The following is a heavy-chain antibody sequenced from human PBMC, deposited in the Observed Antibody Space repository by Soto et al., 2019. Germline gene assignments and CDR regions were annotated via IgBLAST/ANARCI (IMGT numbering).Heavy chain of an antibody. D-gene: IGHD3-22*01. V-gene: IGHV3-74*01. CDR3: ARGSKYYYDSSGSPWDYYYYGMDV. CDR2: INSDGSSR. Sequence: PGGSLRLSCAASGFTFSSYWMHWVRQAPGKGLVWVSRINSDGSSRDYADSVKGRFTISRDNAKNTLYLQMNSLRVEDTAVYYCARGSKYYYDSSGSPWDYYYYGMDVWGQGTTVTVSS. CDR1: GFTFSSYW. J-gene: IGHJ6*02.